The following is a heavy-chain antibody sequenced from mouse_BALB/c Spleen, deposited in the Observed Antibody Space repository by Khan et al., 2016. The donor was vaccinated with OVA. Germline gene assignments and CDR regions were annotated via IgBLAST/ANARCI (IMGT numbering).Heavy chain of an antibody. Sequence: QVQLLQSGPELVKPGASVRISCKASGYTFTTYYIHWVKQRPGQGLQWIGWIYPGSVNTQYNEQFKGKSTLTADKSSSTAYMQLTSLTSEDSAGYFCARDDYFVGDAMDYWGQGTSVTVSS. CDR2: IYPGSVNT. CDR3: ARDDYFVGDAMDY. CDR1: GYTFTTYY. D-gene: IGHD2-4*01. V-gene: IGHV1S56*01. J-gene: IGHJ4*01.